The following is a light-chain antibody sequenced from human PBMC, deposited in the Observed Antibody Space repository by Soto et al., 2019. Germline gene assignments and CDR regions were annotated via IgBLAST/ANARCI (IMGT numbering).Light chain of an antibody. CDR3: AAWDDSLNGSYV. Sequence: QSVLTQPPSASGTPGQRVTISCSGSSSNIGRNTVNWYQHLPGTAPKRLIYSNSQRPSGVPDRFSGSKSGTSASLAISGLQSEDEADYYCAAWDDSLNGSYVFGTGTKVTVL. CDR1: SSNIGRNT. CDR2: SNS. J-gene: IGLJ1*01. V-gene: IGLV1-44*01.